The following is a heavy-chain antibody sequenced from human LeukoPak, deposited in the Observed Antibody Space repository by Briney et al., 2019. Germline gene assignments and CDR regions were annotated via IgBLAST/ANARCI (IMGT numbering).Heavy chain of an antibody. CDR2: IHPNSGGT. V-gene: IGHV1-2*06. CDR3: ARDGLGSSSWSYYYGMDV. Sequence: ASVKVSCKASGYTFTGYYIHWVRRAPGQGLQWMGRIHPNSGGTNYAQKFQGRVTLTRDTSTSTVYMQLSSLRSEDTAVYYCARDGLGSSSWSYYYGMDVWGQGTTVTVSS. J-gene: IGHJ6*02. CDR1: GYTFTGYY. D-gene: IGHD6-13*01.